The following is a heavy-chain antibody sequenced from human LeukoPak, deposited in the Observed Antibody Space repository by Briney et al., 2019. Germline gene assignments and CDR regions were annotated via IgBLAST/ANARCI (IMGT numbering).Heavy chain of an antibody. CDR2: ISPANSDI. Sequence: GESLKISCKGSGFSFTSFWIGWVRQMPGKGLEWMGMISPANSDIRYSPSFQGQVTISADKSISTAYQQWSSLEASDTAMYYCARSHGAYWGQGTLITVSS. V-gene: IGHV5-51*01. J-gene: IGHJ4*02. CDR3: ARSHGAY. CDR1: GFSFTSFW.